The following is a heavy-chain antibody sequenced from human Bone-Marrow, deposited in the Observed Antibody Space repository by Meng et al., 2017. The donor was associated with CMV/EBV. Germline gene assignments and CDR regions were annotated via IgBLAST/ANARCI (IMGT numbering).Heavy chain of an antibody. V-gene: IGHV1-3*01. CDR1: GYTFTYYP. CDR2: INAGDGHT. Sequence: CKASGYTFTYYPIHWVRQAPGQRREWMGRINAGDGHTKYSQKFQGRVTFTRDTSATTAYMHLSSLRSEDTAVYYCARKGRVGRNWFDPWGQGTLVTVSS. J-gene: IGHJ5*02. CDR3: ARKGRVGRNWFDP. D-gene: IGHD1-14*01.